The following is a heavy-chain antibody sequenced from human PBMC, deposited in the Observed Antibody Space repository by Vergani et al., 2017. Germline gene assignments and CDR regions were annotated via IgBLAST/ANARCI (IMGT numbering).Heavy chain of an antibody. V-gene: IGHV3-30*18. J-gene: IGHJ6*03. CDR2: ISNDVIKK. CDR1: GFSFIIHS. D-gene: IGHD3-10*01. CDR3: AKAGSVTAGSLQYNFYMDV. Sequence: QVQLAESGGGRVQPGRSLRLSCAASGFSFIIHSIHWVRQAPVKGLYLVAVISNDVIKKYYSDSVKGLFTISIYNSKNTLDLQMNSLRTQDTAVYYCAKAGSVTAGSLQYNFYMDVWGKGTTVTVS.